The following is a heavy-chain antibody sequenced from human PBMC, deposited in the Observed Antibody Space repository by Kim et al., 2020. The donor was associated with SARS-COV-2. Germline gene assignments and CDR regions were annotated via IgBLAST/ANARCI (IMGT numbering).Heavy chain of an antibody. CDR2: ISGNGGSL. CDR1: GFTFGHNA. D-gene: IGHD6-13*01. Sequence: GGSLRLSCAASGFTFGHNAMHWVRQAPGKGLEWVSGISGNGGSLDYADSVKGRCTISRDNAKNSLYLQMNSLRAEDTALYYCATTTRYSNSWHGYYGLDVWGQGTTVTVTS. CDR3: ATTTRYSNSWHGYYGLDV. J-gene: IGHJ6*02. V-gene: IGHV3-9*01.